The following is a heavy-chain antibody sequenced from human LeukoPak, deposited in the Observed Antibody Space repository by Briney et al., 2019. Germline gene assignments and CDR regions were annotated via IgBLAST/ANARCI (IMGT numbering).Heavy chain of an antibody. D-gene: IGHD4-17*01. V-gene: IGHV4-34*01. Sequence: SETLSLTCAVYGGSFSGYYWSWIRQPPGKGLEWIGEINHSGSTNYNPSLKSRVTISVDTSKNQFSLKLSSVTAADTAVYYCARAVNDYGDYGLDYWGQGTLVTVSS. CDR2: INHSGST. J-gene: IGHJ4*02. CDR3: ARAVNDYGDYGLDY. CDR1: GGSFSGYY.